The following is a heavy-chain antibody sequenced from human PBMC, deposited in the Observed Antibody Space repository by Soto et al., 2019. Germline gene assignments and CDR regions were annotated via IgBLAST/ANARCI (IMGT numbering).Heavy chain of an antibody. D-gene: IGHD3-22*01. V-gene: IGHV3-23*01. Sequence: GGSLRLSCAASGFTFSTYAMSWVRQAPGKGLEWVSGITGSGGSTYYADSVKGRFTISRENSKNTLYLQMNSLRAEDTAVYYCSTSDFLDSSGSDYWGQGTLVTVSS. J-gene: IGHJ4*02. CDR1: GFTFSTYA. CDR2: ITGSGGST. CDR3: STSDFLDSSGSDY.